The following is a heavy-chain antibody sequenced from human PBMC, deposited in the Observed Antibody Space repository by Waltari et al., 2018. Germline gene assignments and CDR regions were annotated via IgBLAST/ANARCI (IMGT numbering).Heavy chain of an antibody. J-gene: IGHJ3*02. CDR2: ISSSGSTI. CDR1: GFTFSSYE. D-gene: IGHD1-26*01. Sequence: EVQLVESGGGLVQPGGSLRLSCAASGFTFSSYEMNWVRQAPGQGLEWVSYISSSGSTIYYADSVKGRFTISRDNAKNSLYLQMNSLRAEDTAVYYCARDIHDPRVGATWGFDAFDIWGQGTMVTVSS. CDR3: ARDIHDPRVGATWGFDAFDI. V-gene: IGHV3-48*03.